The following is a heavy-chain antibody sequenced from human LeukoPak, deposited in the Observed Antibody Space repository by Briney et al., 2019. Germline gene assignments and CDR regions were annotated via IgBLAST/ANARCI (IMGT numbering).Heavy chain of an antibody. D-gene: IGHD6-19*01. CDR1: GYTFNNYG. Sequence: ASVKVSCKTSGYTFNNYGISWARQAPGQGLEWMGWISGYNGYTNSAQQFQGRVTLTMDTSTSTVYMELRSLRSDDTAVYYCARWSGGSDWLYHYGVDVWGQGTTVTVSS. CDR2: ISGYNGYT. J-gene: IGHJ6*02. CDR3: ARWSGGSDWLYHYGVDV. V-gene: IGHV1-18*01.